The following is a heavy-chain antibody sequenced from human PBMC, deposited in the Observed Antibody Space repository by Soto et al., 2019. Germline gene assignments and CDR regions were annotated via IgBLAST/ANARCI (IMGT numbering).Heavy chain of an antibody. CDR3: ATQVDIVSTRRGAFDI. CDR1: GYAFTSYY. V-gene: IGHV1-46*01. CDR2: IKPSGGST. Sequence: QVQLVQSGAEVKKPGASVNVSCKASGYAFTSYYMHWVRQAPGQGLEWMGEIKPSGGSTSYAQKFQGRVTMTRDKSTSTVYMELSSTRFEDTAVYYCATQVDIVSTRRGAFDIWGQGTMVTVSS. D-gene: IGHD5-12*01. J-gene: IGHJ3*02.